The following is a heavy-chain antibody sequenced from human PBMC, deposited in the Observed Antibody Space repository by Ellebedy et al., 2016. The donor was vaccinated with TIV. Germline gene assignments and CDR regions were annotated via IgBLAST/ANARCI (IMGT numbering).Heavy chain of an antibody. CDR3: ARRGSYGDYAVQVNNWFDS. J-gene: IGHJ5*01. CDR1: GFTFSGFT. Sequence: GESLKISCAASGFTFSGFTMNWVRQAPGKGLEWVSSISSSGTYIHNADSVKGRFIISRDNAKNSLYLEMKSLRAEDTAVYYCARRGSYGDYAVQVNNWFDSWGQGTPVTVSP. D-gene: IGHD4-17*01. CDR2: ISSSGTYI. V-gene: IGHV3-21*01.